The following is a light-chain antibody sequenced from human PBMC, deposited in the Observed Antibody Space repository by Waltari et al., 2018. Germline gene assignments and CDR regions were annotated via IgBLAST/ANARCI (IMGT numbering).Light chain of an antibody. CDR3: QRYGSSPLVS. CDR1: QSVTSNY. J-gene: IGKJ3*01. CDR2: GAS. V-gene: IGKV3-20*01. Sequence: EIVLTQSPGTLSLSPGERATLPCRASQSVTSNYLAWYQQKPGQPPSLLIYGASTRATGIPDRFSGRGSGTDFTLTISSVEPEDFAVYYCQRYGSSPLVSFGPGTKVDIK.